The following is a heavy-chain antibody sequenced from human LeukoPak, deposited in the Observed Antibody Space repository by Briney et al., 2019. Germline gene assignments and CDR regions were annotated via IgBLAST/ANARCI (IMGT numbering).Heavy chain of an antibody. Sequence: GGSLRLSCAASGFTFSSYAMSWVRQAPGKGLEWVSAISGSGGSTYYADSVKGRFTISRDNSKNTLYLQMNSLRAEDTAVYYCAREFGFYDSSGYDYFDYWGQGTLVTVSS. J-gene: IGHJ4*02. D-gene: IGHD3-22*01. V-gene: IGHV3-23*01. CDR3: AREFGFYDSSGYDYFDY. CDR2: ISGSGGST. CDR1: GFTFSSYA.